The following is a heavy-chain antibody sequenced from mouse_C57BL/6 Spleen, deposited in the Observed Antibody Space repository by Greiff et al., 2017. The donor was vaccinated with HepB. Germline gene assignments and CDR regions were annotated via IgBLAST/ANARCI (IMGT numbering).Heavy chain of an antibody. J-gene: IGHJ4*01. CDR1: GYTFTSYW. CDR2: IHPNSGST. D-gene: IGHD1-1*01. V-gene: IGHV1-64*01. Sequence: QVQLQQPGAELVKPGASVKLSCKASGYTFTSYWMHWVKQRPGQGLEWIGMIHPNSGSTNYNEKFKSKATLTVDKSSSTAYRQLSSLTSEDSAVYYWASPPITTVVAYYAMDYWGQGTSVTVSS. CDR3: ASPPITTVVAYYAMDY.